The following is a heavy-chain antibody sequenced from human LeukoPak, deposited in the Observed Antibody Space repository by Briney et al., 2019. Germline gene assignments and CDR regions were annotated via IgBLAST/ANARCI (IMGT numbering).Heavy chain of an antibody. Sequence: ASVKVSCKASGGTFSSYAISWVRQAPGQGLEWMGGIIPIFGTANYAQKFQGRVTMTRDTSISTAYMELSRLRSDDTAVYYCARLENWSGYYNFDYWGQGTLVTVSS. CDR3: ARLENWSGYYNFDY. J-gene: IGHJ4*02. D-gene: IGHD3-3*01. CDR1: GGTFSSYA. V-gene: IGHV1-69*05. CDR2: IIPIFGTA.